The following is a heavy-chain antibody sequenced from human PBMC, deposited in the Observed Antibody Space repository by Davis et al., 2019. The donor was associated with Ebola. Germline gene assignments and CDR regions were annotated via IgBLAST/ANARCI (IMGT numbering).Heavy chain of an antibody. CDR3: ARISRDSSGYYYYGMDV. D-gene: IGHD3-22*01. CDR2: IDWDDDK. CDR1: GFSLSTSGMC. Sequence: SGPTLVKPTQTLTLTCTFSGFSLSTSGMCVSWIRQPPGKALAWLARIDWDDDKYYSTSLKTRLTISKDTSKNQVVLTMTNMDPVDTATYYCARISRDSSGYYYYGMDVWGQGTTVTVSS. J-gene: IGHJ6*02. V-gene: IGHV2-70*11.